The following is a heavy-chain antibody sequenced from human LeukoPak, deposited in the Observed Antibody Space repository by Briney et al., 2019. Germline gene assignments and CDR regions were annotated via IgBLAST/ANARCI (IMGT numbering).Heavy chain of an antibody. CDR3: ARDLSTGPADYCFDS. V-gene: IGHV3-30-3*01. J-gene: IGHJ4*02. Sequence: PGGSLRLSCAASGFTFSDYAIHWVRQAPGKGLEWVSVVSNVGGSKHYADSVKGRFTISRDNSKNTLLLQMNSLRPEDTAVYYCARDLSTGPADYCFDSWGQGNLVTVSS. D-gene: IGHD2-2*01. CDR1: GFTFSDYA. CDR2: VSNVGGSK.